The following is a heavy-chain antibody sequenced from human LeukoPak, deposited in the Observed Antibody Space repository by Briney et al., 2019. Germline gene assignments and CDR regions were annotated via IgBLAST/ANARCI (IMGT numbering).Heavy chain of an antibody. CDR3: ARGPPYYDILTGYSH. CDR2: ISAYNGNT. CDR1: GYTFTSYG. Sequence: GASVKVSCKASGYTFTSYGISWVRQAPGQGLEWMGWISAYNGNTNYAQKLQGRVTMTTDTSTSTAYMELRSLRSDDTAVYYCARGPPYYDILTGYSHWGQGTLVTVSS. J-gene: IGHJ4*02. D-gene: IGHD3-9*01. V-gene: IGHV1-18*01.